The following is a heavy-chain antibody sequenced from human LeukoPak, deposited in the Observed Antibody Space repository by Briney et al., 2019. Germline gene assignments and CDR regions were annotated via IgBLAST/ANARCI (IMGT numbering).Heavy chain of an antibody. CDR3: ARFGYSSGWYI. J-gene: IGHJ4*02. CDR1: GFTVSNTY. D-gene: IGHD6-19*01. V-gene: IGHV3-53*01. CDR2: IYSGGST. Sequence: PGGSLRLSCAASGFTVSNTYMNWARQAPGRGLEWVSVIYSGGSTYYADSVKGRFTISRDNSKNTLYLQMNSLRAEDTAVYYCARFGYSSGWYIWGQGTLVTVSS.